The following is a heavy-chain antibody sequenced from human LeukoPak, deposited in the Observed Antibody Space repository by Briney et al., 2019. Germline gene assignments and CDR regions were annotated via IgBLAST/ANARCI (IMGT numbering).Heavy chain of an antibody. CDR2: ISTSGTII. J-gene: IGHJ5*02. CDR3: AQGYSTGWYPS. Sequence: GGSLRLSCAASGFTLSGYEMNWVRQAPGKGLEWVSYISTSGTIIYYADSVKGRFIISRDTSKNTLYLQLSSLRAEDTAVYYCAQGYSTGWYPSWGRGSLVSVSS. CDR1: GFTLSGYE. D-gene: IGHD6-19*01. V-gene: IGHV3-48*03.